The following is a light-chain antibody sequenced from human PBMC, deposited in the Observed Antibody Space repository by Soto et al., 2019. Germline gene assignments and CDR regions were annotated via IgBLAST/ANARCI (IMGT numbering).Light chain of an antibody. J-gene: IGLJ2*01. Sequence: SALTQPASVSGSPGQSITLSCSGTSNDIGVYNYVSWYQQHPGKAAKLIIYDVSNRASGVSNRFSGSKSGNTASLTISGLQAEDEADYYCSSYPSNTVLFGGGTKVTVL. CDR1: SNDIGVYNY. CDR2: DVS. CDR3: SSYPSNTVL. V-gene: IGLV2-14*03.